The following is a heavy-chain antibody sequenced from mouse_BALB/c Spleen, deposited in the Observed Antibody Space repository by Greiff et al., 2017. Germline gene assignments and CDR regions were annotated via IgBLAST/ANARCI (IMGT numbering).Heavy chain of an antibody. Sequence: EVQLVESGGGLVKPGGSLKLSCAASGFTFSDYYMYWVRQTPEKRLEWVATISDGGSYTYYPDSVKRRFTIARDNAKNNLYLQMSSLKSDDTAMYYSAREYGNYGGYYVDYWGQGTTRTVSS. CDR2: ISDGGSYT. D-gene: IGHD2-1*01. V-gene: IGHV5-4*02. CDR3: AREYGNYGGYYVDY. CDR1: GFTFSDYY. J-gene: IGHJ2*01.